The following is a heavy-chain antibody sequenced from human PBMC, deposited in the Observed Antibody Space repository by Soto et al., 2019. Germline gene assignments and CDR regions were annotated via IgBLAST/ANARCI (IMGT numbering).Heavy chain of an antibody. CDR3: AKEFSAARANDY. CDR2: ISYDGNNK. J-gene: IGHJ4*02. D-gene: IGHD6-6*01. Sequence: GGSLRLSCAASGFTFSTYGMHWVRQAPGKGLEWVAVISYDGNNKYYADSVKGRFTISRDNSKKTLYLQMNSPRAEDTAVYYCAKEFSAARANDYWGQGTLVTVSS. CDR1: GFTFSTYG. V-gene: IGHV3-30*18.